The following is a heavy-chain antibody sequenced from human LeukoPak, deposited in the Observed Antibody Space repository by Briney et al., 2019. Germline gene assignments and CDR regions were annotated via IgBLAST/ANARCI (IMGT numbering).Heavy chain of an antibody. CDR2: IYTSGST. V-gene: IGHV4-61*02. J-gene: IGHJ6*03. D-gene: IGHD4-11*01. CDR3: ARSTDYSDYYYYSMDV. Sequence: PSQTLSLTCTVSGGSISSGSYYWSWIRQPAGKGLEWIGRIYTSGSTNYNPSLKSRVTISVDTSKNQFSLKLSSVTAADTAVYYCARSTDYSDYYYYSMDVWAKGTTVTVSS. CDR1: GGSISSGSYY.